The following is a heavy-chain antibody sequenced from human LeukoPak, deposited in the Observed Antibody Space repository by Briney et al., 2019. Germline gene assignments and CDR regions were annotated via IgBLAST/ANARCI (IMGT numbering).Heavy chain of an antibody. D-gene: IGHD4-23*01. Sequence: HPGGSLRLSCAASGXAFSSHWMHWVRQVPGKGLVWVSRINSDGSNTIYADSVEGRFTISRDNAKNTLYLQMNSLRAEDTAVYYCTRDLMDYDYGDKGGNYWGQGTLVTVSS. CDR1: GXAFSSHW. CDR2: INSDGSNT. V-gene: IGHV3-74*01. CDR3: TRDLMDYDYGDKGGNY. J-gene: IGHJ4*02.